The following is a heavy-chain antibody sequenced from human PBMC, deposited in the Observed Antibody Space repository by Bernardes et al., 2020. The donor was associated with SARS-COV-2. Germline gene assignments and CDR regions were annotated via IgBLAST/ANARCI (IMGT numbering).Heavy chain of an antibody. V-gene: IGHV3-7*01. CDR2: INQDESEK. D-gene: IGHD3-3*01. CDR3: ARDFGGGENDH. CDR1: GFTFSSYW. Sequence: GGSLRLSCAASGFTFSSYWMTWVRQAPGKGLEWVGNINQDESEKNYVDSVKGRFTISRDNARNSLFLQMNSLRAEDTAFYFCARDFGGGENDHWGQGTLVTVSS. J-gene: IGHJ4*02.